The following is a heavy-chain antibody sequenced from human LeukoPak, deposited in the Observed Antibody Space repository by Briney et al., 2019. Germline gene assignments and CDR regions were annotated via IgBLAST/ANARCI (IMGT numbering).Heavy chain of an antibody. Sequence: GGSLRLSCAASGFTVSSNYMTWVRQAPGKGLEWVSVIYSSGSTYNADSVKGRFSISRDNSKNILYLQMYNLRAEDTAMYYCAIPKGGRVVRGPPHYWGQGTLVTVSS. CDR3: AIPKGGRVVRGPPHY. D-gene: IGHD3-10*01. CDR1: GFTVSSNY. J-gene: IGHJ4*02. CDR2: IYSSGST. V-gene: IGHV3-53*01.